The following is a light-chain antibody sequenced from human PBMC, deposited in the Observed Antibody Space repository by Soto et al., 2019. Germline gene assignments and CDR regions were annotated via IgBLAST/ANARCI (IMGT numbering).Light chain of an antibody. CDR2: DVS. Sequence: QSALTQPASGSGSPGQSITISCTGTSSDVGGYNYVSWYQQHPGKAPKLMIYDVSNRPSGVSNRFSGSKSGNTASLTIAGLQAEDEADYYCSLYTSSSTVVFGGGTKLTVL. CDR1: SSDVGGYNY. J-gene: IGLJ2*01. CDR3: SLYTSSSTVV. V-gene: IGLV2-14*01.